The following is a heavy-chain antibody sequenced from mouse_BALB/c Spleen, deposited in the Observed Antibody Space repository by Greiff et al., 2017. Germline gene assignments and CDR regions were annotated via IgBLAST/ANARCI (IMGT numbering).Heavy chain of an antibody. J-gene: IGHJ4*01. V-gene: IGHV1-87*01. CDR3: ARLGITRAMDY. CDR2: IYPGDGDT. Sequence: QVQLKESGAELARPGASVKLSCKASGYTFTSYWMQWVKQRPGQGLEWIGAIYPGDGDTRYTQKFKGKATLTADKSSSTAYMQLSSLASEDSAVYYCARLGITRAMDYWGQGTSVTVSS. CDR1: GYTFTSYW. D-gene: IGHD2-4*01.